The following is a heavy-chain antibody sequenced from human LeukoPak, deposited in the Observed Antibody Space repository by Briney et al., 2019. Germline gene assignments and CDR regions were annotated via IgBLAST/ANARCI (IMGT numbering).Heavy chain of an antibody. CDR3: AMDINGDLFHV. D-gene: IGHD4-17*01. J-gene: IGHJ4*02. Sequence: GGSLRLSCAGSEFSFSSYWMHWVRQPPEKGLEWVFSIKSDGRATAYADSVKGRFSMSTDSAKYTASLHMNSLRVEDTAMYYCAMDINGDLFHVWGQGTPVTVSS. V-gene: IGHV3-74*01. CDR2: IKSDGRAT. CDR1: EFSFSSYW.